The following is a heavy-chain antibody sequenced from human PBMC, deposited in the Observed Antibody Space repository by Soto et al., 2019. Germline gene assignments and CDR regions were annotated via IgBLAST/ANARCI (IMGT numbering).Heavy chain of an antibody. CDR2: INHSGST. J-gene: IGHJ4*02. Sequence: PSETLSLTCAVYGGSFSGYYWSWIRQPPGKGLEWIGEINHSGSTNYNPSLKGRVTISVDTSKNQFSLKLSSVTAADTAVYYCARGRYCSGGSCYSDYWGQGTLVTVSS. CDR1: GGSFSGYY. D-gene: IGHD2-15*01. V-gene: IGHV4-34*01. CDR3: ARGRYCSGGSCYSDY.